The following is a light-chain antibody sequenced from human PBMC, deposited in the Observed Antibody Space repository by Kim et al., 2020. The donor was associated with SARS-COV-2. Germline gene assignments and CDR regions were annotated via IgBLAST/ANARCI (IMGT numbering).Light chain of an antibody. CDR1: QSFSSSF. V-gene: IGKV3-20*01. J-gene: IGKJ2*01. CDR3: QQFGTSPYP. Sequence: EIVLTQSPGTLSLSPGDRATLSCRASQSFSSSFLAWYQQKPGQAPRLLIYCASFRATGIPDRFSGGGSGTDFTLTISRLEPEDFAVYFCQQFGTSPYPFGQGTKLEI. CDR2: CAS.